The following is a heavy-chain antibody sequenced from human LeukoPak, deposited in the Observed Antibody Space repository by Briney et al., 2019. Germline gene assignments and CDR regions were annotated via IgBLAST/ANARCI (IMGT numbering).Heavy chain of an antibody. CDR1: GYSFTSYW. D-gene: IGHD3-22*01. CDR2: IYPGDSDT. Sequence: GESLKISCKGSGYSFTSYWIGWVRQMPGKGLEWMGIIYPGDSDTRYSPSFQGQVTISADKSISTAYLQWSSLKASDTAMYYCARVSYYYDSSGYIHEYYFDYWGQGTLVTVSS. CDR3: ARVSYYYDSSGYIHEYYFDY. V-gene: IGHV5-51*01. J-gene: IGHJ4*02.